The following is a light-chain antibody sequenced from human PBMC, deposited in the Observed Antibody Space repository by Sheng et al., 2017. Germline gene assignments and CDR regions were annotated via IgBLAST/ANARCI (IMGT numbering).Light chain of an antibody. CDR1: RNIRGL. Sequence: DIQMTQSPSAMSASVGDRVTITCRASRNIRGLLAWYQQKPGKAPNLLIYTASFLESGVPSRFSGSGSGTEFTLTISSLQPDDFATYYCQHHDSYPLTFGQGTRLEMK. V-gene: IGKV1-5*03. J-gene: IGKJ5*01. CDR3: QHHDSYPLT. CDR2: TAS.